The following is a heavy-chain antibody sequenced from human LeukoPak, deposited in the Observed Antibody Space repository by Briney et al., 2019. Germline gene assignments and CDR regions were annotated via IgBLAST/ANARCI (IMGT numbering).Heavy chain of an antibody. CDR1: GFTFSSYA. CDR3: ARGLSGSGSYPLFLDY. Sequence: GGSLRLSCAASGFTFSSYAMSWVRQAPGKGLEWVSSISGSGGSTYYADSVKGRFTISRHNSKNTLYLQMNSLRAEDTAVYYCARGLSGSGSYPLFLDYWGQGTLVTVSS. CDR2: ISGSGGST. V-gene: IGHV3-23*01. D-gene: IGHD3-10*01. J-gene: IGHJ4*02.